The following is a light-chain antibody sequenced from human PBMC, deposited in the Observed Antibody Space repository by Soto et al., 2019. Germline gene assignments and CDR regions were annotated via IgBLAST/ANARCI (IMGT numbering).Light chain of an antibody. V-gene: IGKV3-11*01. Sequence: EIVLTQSPATLSLSPGERATLSCRASQSVSSYLAWYQQKPGQAPRLLIYDASNRATGIPARFSGSGSGTDFTLTISSLEPEDFAAYYCQQRSNWHPIFTFGPGT. CDR3: QQRSNWHPIFT. J-gene: IGKJ3*01. CDR1: QSVSSY. CDR2: DAS.